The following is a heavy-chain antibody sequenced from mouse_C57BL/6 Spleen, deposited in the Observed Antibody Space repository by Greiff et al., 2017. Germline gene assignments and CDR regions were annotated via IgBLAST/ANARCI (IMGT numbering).Heavy chain of an antibody. J-gene: IGHJ2*01. D-gene: IGHD1-1*01. CDR1: GFTFSDYG. CDR3: ARKAYVSEGNYFGY. Sequence: VLLVESGGGLVKPGGSLKLSCAASGFTFSDYGMHWVRQAPEKGLEWVAYISSGSSTIYYANTVKGRFTISRDNAKNTLFLQRTSLRSEDTALYYGARKAYVSEGNYFGYWGKGTTLTVSS. V-gene: IGHV5-17*01. CDR2: ISSGSSTI.